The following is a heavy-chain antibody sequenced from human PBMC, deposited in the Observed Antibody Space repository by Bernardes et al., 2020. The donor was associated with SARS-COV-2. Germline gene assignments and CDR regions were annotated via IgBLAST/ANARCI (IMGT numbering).Heavy chain of an antibody. D-gene: IGHD3-10*01. CDR3: ARGHSGTLDY. V-gene: IGHV1-46*01. Sequence: ASVKVSCKASGYTFTSYYMHWVRQAPGQGLEWMGVINPSGGTTTYAQKFQGRVTMTRDTSTSTVYMELSSLRSEDTAVYYCARGHSGTLDYWGQGTLVTVSS. CDR1: GYTFTSYY. J-gene: IGHJ4*02. CDR2: INPSGGTT.